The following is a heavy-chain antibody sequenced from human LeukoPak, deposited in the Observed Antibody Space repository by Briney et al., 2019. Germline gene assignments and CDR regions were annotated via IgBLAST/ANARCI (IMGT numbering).Heavy chain of an antibody. Sequence: GASVKVSCKASGYTFTSYGISWVRQAPGQGLEWMGWISAYNGNTNYAQKFQGRVTITADKSTSTAYMELSSLRSEDTAVYYCATSRRYSSSWYHLDYFDYWGQGTLVTVSS. CDR3: ATSRRYSSSWYHLDYFDY. CDR2: ISAYNGNT. CDR1: GYTFTSYG. J-gene: IGHJ4*02. D-gene: IGHD6-13*01. V-gene: IGHV1-18*01.